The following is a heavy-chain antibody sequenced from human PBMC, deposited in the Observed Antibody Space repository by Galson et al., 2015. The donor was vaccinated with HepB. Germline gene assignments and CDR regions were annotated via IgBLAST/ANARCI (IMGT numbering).Heavy chain of an antibody. D-gene: IGHD3-22*01. CDR2: ISYDGTTK. Sequence: SLRLSCAASGFIFDSYGMNWVRQAPGKGLEWLAVISYDGTTKYHADSVQGRFTISRDNSNNTLYLQMNSLRVEDTAVYYCAKEIGDYYDSSGYYGGDAFDVWGQGTMVTVSS. J-gene: IGHJ3*01. CDR1: GFIFDSYG. V-gene: IGHV3-30*18. CDR3: AKEIGDYYDSSGYYGGDAFDV.